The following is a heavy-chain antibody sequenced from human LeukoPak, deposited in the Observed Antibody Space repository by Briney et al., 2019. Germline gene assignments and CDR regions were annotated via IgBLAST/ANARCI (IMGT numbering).Heavy chain of an antibody. V-gene: IGHV4-38-2*02. J-gene: IGHJ1*01. CDR2: IYHSGST. D-gene: IGHD6-6*01. CDR1: GYSISSGYY. Sequence: SETLSLTCTVSGYSISSGYYWGWIRQPPGKGLEWIGRIYHSGSTYYNPALKSRVTISVDTSKNQFSLKLSSVTAADTAVYYCARCPQIGSSSSVYFQHWGQGTLVTVSS. CDR3: ARCPQIGSSSSVYFQH.